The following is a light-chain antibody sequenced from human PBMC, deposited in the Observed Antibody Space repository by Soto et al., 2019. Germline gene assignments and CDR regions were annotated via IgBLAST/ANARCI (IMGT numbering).Light chain of an antibody. CDR1: QSVSSSF. CDR3: QQYGSSPWT. V-gene: IGKV3-20*01. Sequence: EIVLTQSPGTLSLSPGERATLSCRASQSVSSSFLAWYQQKPGQAPRLLIYGASIRATGIPDRFSGSGSGTDFTLTISRVEPEDVAVYYCQQYGSSPWTFGQGTKVEIK. CDR2: GAS. J-gene: IGKJ1*01.